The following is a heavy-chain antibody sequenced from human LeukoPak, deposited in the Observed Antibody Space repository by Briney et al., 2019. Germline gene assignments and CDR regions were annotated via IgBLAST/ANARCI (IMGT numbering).Heavy chain of an antibody. V-gene: IGHV3-23*01. J-gene: IGHJ4*02. D-gene: IGHD1-26*01. CDR3: AREVGPFDY. Sequence: GGSLRLSCAASGFSFTNYGMSWVRQAPGKGLEWVSVISRSGDSTYHADSVKGRFTISRDNSKNTLYLQMNSLRAEDTAVYYCAREVGPFDYWGQGTLVTVSS. CDR1: GFSFTNYG. CDR2: ISRSGDST.